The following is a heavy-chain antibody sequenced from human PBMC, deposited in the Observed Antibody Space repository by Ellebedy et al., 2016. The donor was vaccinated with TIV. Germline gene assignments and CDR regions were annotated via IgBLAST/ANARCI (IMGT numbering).Heavy chain of an antibody. D-gene: IGHD5-12*01. CDR1: GFTFSSYW. V-gene: IGHV3-74*01. J-gene: IGHJ4*02. CDR2: INSDGSDT. Sequence: GGSLRLSCAASGFTFSSYWMFWVRQAPGKGLVWVSRINSDGSDTTYADSVKGRFTISRDNAKNTLSLQMNSLRAEDTAVYYCARGLVATIGIDYWGQGTLVTVSS. CDR3: ARGLVATIGIDY.